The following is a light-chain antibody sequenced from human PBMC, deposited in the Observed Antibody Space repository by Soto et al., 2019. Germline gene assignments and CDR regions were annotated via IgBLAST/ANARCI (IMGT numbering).Light chain of an antibody. CDR1: NSNIGSNT. V-gene: IGLV1-44*01. Sequence: QSVVTQPPSASGTPGQRVTIPCSGSNSNIGSNTVNWYQQLPGAAPKLVIYSNNQRPSGVPDRFSGSKSGTSASLAITGLQSEDEADYYCAGWDDSLNGVVFGEGTKVTVL. CDR3: AGWDDSLNGVV. CDR2: SNN. J-gene: IGLJ2*01.